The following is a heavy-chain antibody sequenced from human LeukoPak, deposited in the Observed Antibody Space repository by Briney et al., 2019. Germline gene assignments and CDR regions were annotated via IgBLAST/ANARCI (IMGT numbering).Heavy chain of an antibody. J-gene: IGHJ6*03. D-gene: IGHD3-9*01. CDR1: GFTFSGSA. V-gene: IGHV3-73*01. Sequence: GGSLRLSCAASGFTFSGSAMHWVRQASGKGLEWVGRIRSKANSYATAYAASVKGRFTISRDDSKNTAYLQMNSLKTEDTAVYYCTRSLGGYDILTGYFSYYYYYMDVWGKGTMVTVSS. CDR2: IRSKANSYAT. CDR3: TRSLGGYDILTGYFSYYYYYMDV.